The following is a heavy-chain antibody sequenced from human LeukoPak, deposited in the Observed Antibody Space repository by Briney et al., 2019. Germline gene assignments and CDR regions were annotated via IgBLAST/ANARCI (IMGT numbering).Heavy chain of an antibody. Sequence: ASVKVSCKASGYTFTGYYMHWVRQAPGQGLEWMGWINPNSGGTNYAQKFQGWVTMTRDTSISTPYMELSRLRSDDTAVYYCARVGGYSGYDYGEYYFDYWGQGTLVTVSS. V-gene: IGHV1-2*04. J-gene: IGHJ4*02. CDR3: ARVGGYSGYDYGEYYFDY. CDR1: GYTFTGYY. D-gene: IGHD5-12*01. CDR2: INPNSGGT.